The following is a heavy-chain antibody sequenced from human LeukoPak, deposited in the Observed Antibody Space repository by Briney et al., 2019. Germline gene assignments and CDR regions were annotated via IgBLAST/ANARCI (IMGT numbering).Heavy chain of an antibody. CDR1: GYTFTNYN. CDR2: MNPNSGLT. J-gene: IGHJ4*02. Sequence: ASVRVSCKASGYTFTNYNINWVRQATGQGLEWMGWMNPNSGLTGYAQKFQGRVTMTRNTSIGTAYMELSSLRFEDTAVYYCATRLWGSVHSILDNWGQGTLVTVSS. D-gene: IGHD3-16*01. CDR3: ATRLWGSVHSILDN. V-gene: IGHV1-8*01.